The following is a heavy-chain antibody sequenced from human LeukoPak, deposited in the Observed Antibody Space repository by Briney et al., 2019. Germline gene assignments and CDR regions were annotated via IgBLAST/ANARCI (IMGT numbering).Heavy chain of an antibody. CDR2: FRSKAYGGTT. Sequence: GGSLRLSCAASGFIVSHNYMSWVRQAPGKGLEWVGFFRSKAYGGTTEYAASVKGRFTISRDDSKSIAYLQMNSLKTEDTAVYYCTRGLWESNWGQGTLVTVSS. CDR1: GFIVSHNY. V-gene: IGHV3-49*04. J-gene: IGHJ4*02. CDR3: TRGLWESN. D-gene: IGHD1-26*01.